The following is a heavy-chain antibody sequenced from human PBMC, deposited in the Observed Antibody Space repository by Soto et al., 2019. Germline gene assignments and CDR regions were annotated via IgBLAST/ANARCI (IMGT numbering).Heavy chain of an antibody. CDR2: ISYDGTNK. CDR1: GFTFNTYG. D-gene: IGHD2-21*01. V-gene: IGHV3-30*18. Sequence: QVQLVESGGGEVQPGRSLTSSCAASGFTFNTYGMHWVRQTPGTGLERVAVISYDGTNKFYSDAVKGRCTISRDNFKNTLHLQMNSLRAEDTAVYSCAKDLHSYGAHDYYCYGMDVWGLGTRVTVSS. CDR3: AKDLHSYGAHDYYCYGMDV. J-gene: IGHJ6*02.